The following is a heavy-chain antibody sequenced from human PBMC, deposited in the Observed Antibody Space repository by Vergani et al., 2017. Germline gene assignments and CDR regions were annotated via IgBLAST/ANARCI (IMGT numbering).Heavy chain of an antibody. CDR1: GFTFSSYD. Sequence: TASGFTFSSYDMHWVRQATGKGLEWVSAIGTAGDPYYPGSVKGRFTISRENAKNSLYLQMNSLRAGDTAVYYCARLTRGYFDYWGQGTLVTVSS. J-gene: IGHJ4*02. CDR3: ARLTRGYFDY. D-gene: IGHD3-10*01. CDR2: IGTAGDP. V-gene: IGHV3-13*05.